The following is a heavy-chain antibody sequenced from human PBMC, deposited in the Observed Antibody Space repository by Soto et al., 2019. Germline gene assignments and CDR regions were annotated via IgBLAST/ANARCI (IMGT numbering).Heavy chain of an antibody. D-gene: IGHD6-19*01. CDR2: IIPMFGTA. Sequence: QVQLVQSGAEVKKPGSSVKVSCKASGGTFSRYTISWVRQAPGQGLEWMVGIIPMFGTANYAQKFQGRVTIIADESTSIAYMELSSLSSEDTAVFYCASSGIAVAGSRYYYNGMDVWGQGTTVTVSS. CDR1: GGTFSRYT. V-gene: IGHV1-69*01. J-gene: IGHJ6*02. CDR3: ASSGIAVAGSRYYYNGMDV.